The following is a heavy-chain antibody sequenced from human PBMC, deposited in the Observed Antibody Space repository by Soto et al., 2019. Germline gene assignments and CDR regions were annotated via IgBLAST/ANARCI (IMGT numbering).Heavy chain of an antibody. CDR3: ARDEEGIADI. Sequence: QVQLVESGGGVVQPGRSLRLSCAASGFTFSSYGMHWVRQAPGKGLEWVAVIWYDGSNKYYADSVKGRCTISRDNSKNTLYLQMTSRGAEDRAVCYCARDEEGIADIWGQGTLGPVSS. J-gene: IGHJ4*02. V-gene: IGHV3-33*01. CDR2: IWYDGSNK. D-gene: IGHD6-13*01. CDR1: GFTFSSYG.